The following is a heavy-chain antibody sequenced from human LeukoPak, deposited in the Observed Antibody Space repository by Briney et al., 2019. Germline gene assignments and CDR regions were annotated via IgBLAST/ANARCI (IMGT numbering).Heavy chain of an antibody. D-gene: IGHD5-18*01. CDR2: IHHSGST. Sequence: SETLSLTCTVSGGSFSSSSSYWGWIRQPPGKGLEWIGTIHHSGSTYYNPPLKSRLTISEDTSKNRFSLKLTSVTAADTAVYYCARLMGDIAMVDAFDIWGQGTMVTVSS. CDR1: GGSFSSSSSY. V-gene: IGHV4-39*01. J-gene: IGHJ3*02. CDR3: ARLMGDIAMVDAFDI.